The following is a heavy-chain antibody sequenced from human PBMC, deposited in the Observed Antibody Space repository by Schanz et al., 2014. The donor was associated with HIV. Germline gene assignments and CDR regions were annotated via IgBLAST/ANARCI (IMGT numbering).Heavy chain of an antibody. CDR3: AARYCSGAKCYSLDY. CDR1: GVTISTFA. J-gene: IGHJ4*02. D-gene: IGHD2-15*01. CDR2: ISSDGTLQ. V-gene: IGHV3-30-3*01. Sequence: QVRLLESGGGVVQPGGSLRLSCVASGVTISTFAMHWVRQAPGKGLEWVAVISSDGTLQDYADSVKGRFTISRDNSKNTLFLQMNSLRAEDTAVYHCAARYCSGAKCYSLDYWGQGTLVTVSS.